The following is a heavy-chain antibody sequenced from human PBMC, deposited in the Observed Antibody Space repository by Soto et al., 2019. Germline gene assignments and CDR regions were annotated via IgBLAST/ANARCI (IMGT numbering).Heavy chain of an antibody. CDR3: ARDLGRYLDWLLSGPSPGDY. D-gene: IGHD3-9*01. Sequence: QVQLVQSGAEVKKPGASVKVSCKASGYTFTSYAMHWVRQAPGQRLEWMGWINAGNGNTKYSQKFQGRVTITRDTSARTAYMELSSLRSEDTAVYYCARDLGRYLDWLLSGPSPGDYWGQGTLVTVSS. V-gene: IGHV1-3*01. J-gene: IGHJ4*02. CDR1: GYTFTSYA. CDR2: INAGNGNT.